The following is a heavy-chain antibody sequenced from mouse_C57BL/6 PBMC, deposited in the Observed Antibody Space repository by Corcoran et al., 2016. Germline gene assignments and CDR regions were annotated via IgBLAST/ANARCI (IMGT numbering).Heavy chain of an antibody. CDR2: INTYSGVP. J-gene: IGHJ2*01. Sequence: QIQLVQYGPELKKPGETVKISCKASGYTFTTYGMSWVKQAPGKGLKWMGWINTYSGVPTYADDFKGRFAFSLETSASTAYLQINNLKNEDTATYFCARSLGNYYFDYWGQGTTLTVSS. D-gene: IGHD2-1*01. CDR3: ARSLGNYYFDY. CDR1: GYTFTTYG. V-gene: IGHV9-3*01.